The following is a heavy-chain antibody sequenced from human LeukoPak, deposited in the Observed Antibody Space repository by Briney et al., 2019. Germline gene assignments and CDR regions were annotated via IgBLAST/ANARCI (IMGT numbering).Heavy chain of an antibody. J-gene: IGHJ4*02. CDR3: ARLESTEGTLY. Sequence: GGSLRLSCEDSGFTVSSNYMSWVRQAPGKGLEWVSVIYSVGTTYYADSVKGRFTISRDTSKNTVFLQMNSLRAEDTAVYYCARLESTEGTLYWGQGTLVTLSS. CDR2: IYSVGTT. D-gene: IGHD5/OR15-5a*01. V-gene: IGHV3-66*02. CDR1: GFTVSSNY.